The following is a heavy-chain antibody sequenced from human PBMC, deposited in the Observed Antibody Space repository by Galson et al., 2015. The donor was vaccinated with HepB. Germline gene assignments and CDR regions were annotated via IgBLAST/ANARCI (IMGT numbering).Heavy chain of an antibody. CDR2: IYWDDDK. J-gene: IGHJ4*02. CDR1: GFSLSTSGVG. CDR3: AHSSPWGTAMASFDY. D-gene: IGHD5-18*01. V-gene: IGHV2-5*02. Sequence: PSLVKPTQTLTLTCTFSGFSLSTSGVGVGWIRQPPGKALEWLALIYWDDDKRYSPSLKSRLTITKDTSKNQVVLTMTNMDPVDTATYYCAHSSPWGTAMASFDYWGQGTLVTVSS.